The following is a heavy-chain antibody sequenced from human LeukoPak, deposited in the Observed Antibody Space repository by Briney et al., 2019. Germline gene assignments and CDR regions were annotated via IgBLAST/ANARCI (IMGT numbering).Heavy chain of an antibody. J-gene: IGHJ4*02. V-gene: IGHV1-69*05. Sequence: ASVKVSCKASGGTFSSYAISWVRQAPGQGLEWMGRIIPIFGTANYAQKFQGRVTITTDESTSTAYTELSSLRSEDTAVYYCASNGWQQLSNDYWGQGTLVTVSS. CDR3: ASNGWQQLSNDY. CDR1: GGTFSSYA. D-gene: IGHD6-13*01. CDR2: IIPIFGTA.